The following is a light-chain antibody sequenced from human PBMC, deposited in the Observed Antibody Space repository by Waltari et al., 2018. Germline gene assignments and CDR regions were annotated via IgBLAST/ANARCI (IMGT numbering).Light chain of an antibody. J-gene: IGLJ3*02. CDR1: SSDIGSYNY. CDR2: DVR. Sequence: QSALTQPASVSGSPGQSITISCTGSSSDIGSYNYVSWYQQHPDKAPKLIIYDVRERPSVVSNRFSASKSCDTASLTISGLQAEDEADYYCSSYTSSNTWVFGGGTKVTVL. CDR3: SSYTSSNTWV. V-gene: IGLV2-14*01.